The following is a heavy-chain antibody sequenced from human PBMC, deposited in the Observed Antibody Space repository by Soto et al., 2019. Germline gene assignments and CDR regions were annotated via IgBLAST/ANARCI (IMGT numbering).Heavy chain of an antibody. D-gene: IGHD4-17*01. V-gene: IGHV3-33*01. CDR1: GFTFSSYG. CDR2: IWYDGSNK. J-gene: IGHJ6*02. CDR3: ARDLLSAGTVTTPARYYYYYYGMDV. Sequence: QVQLVESGGGVVQPGRSLRLSCAASGFTFSSYGMHWVRQAPGKGLEWVAVIWYDGSNKYYADSVKGRFTISRDNSKNTLYLQMNSLRAEDTAVYYCARDLLSAGTVTTPARYYYYYYGMDVWGQGTTVTVSS.